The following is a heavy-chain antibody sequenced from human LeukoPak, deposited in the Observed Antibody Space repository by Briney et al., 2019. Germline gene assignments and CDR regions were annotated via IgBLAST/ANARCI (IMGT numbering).Heavy chain of an antibody. Sequence: GGSLRLSCAAAGFTFSHYAMTWVRQAPGKGLEWVSSINTGGSTYYAASVKGRFTISRDDSKNTLYLQMDSLRAEDTAVYYCAKAFSAWACEYRGRGTLVTVSS. J-gene: IGHJ4*02. CDR1: GFTFSHYA. CDR2: INTGGST. D-gene: IGHD6-19*01. V-gene: IGHV3-23*01. CDR3: AKAFSAWACEY.